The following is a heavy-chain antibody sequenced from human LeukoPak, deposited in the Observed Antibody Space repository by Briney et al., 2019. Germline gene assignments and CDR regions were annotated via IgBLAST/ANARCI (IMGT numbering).Heavy chain of an antibody. V-gene: IGHV1-46*01. Sequence: ASVKVSCKASGYTFTSYYMHWVRQAPGQGLEWMGIINPSVGTTNYAQKFQGRVTMTSDTSTGTIYMELSSLRSEDTAVYYCARDYSGYDRFDYWGQGTLVTVSS. CDR3: ARDYSGYDRFDY. CDR1: GYTFTSYY. D-gene: IGHD5-12*01. CDR2: INPSVGTT. J-gene: IGHJ4*02.